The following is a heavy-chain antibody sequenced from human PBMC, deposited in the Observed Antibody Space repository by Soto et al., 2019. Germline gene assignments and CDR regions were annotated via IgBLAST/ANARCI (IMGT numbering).Heavy chain of an antibody. V-gene: IGHV1-69*06. J-gene: IGHJ1*01. D-gene: IGHD3-10*02. CDR1: GRIFSSFP. CDR2: VISASGSV. CDR3: ARVGSRDAYDYVLDH. Sequence: QVQLVQSGAEVKKPGSSVKISCKASGRIFSSFPTSWVRQVPGQGLEWMGGVISASGSVTYAPKFQGRVTITAVNSAGIGYMELTSLTSEDTAIYYCARVGSRDAYDYVLDHWGPGPMVTVSS.